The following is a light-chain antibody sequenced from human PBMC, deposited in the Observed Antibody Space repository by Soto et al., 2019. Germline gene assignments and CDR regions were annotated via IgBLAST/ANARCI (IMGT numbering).Light chain of an antibody. CDR3: SSYTDSSTL. CDR2: VVS. V-gene: IGLV2-14*01. Sequence: QSALTQPASVSGSPGQSITISCTGTSSDVGSYNYVSWYQQHPGKAPKLMIYVVSDRPSGISSRFSGSKSGNTASLTISGLQTEDEADYYCSSYTDSSTLFGTGTKLTVL. CDR1: SSDVGSYNY. J-gene: IGLJ1*01.